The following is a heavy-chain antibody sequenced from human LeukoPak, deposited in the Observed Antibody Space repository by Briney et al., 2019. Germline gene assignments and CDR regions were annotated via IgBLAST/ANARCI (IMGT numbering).Heavy chain of an antibody. J-gene: IGHJ4*02. CDR3: ARVGSSWWVFDY. CDR1: GGSISSYY. CDR2: IYYSGST. V-gene: IGHV4-59*01. Sequence: PSETLSLTCTVSGGSISSYYWSWIRQPPGKGLEWIGYIYYSGSTNYNPSLKSRVTISVDTSKNQFSLKLSSVTAADTAVYYCARVGSSWWVFDYWGQGTLVTVSS. D-gene: IGHD6-13*01.